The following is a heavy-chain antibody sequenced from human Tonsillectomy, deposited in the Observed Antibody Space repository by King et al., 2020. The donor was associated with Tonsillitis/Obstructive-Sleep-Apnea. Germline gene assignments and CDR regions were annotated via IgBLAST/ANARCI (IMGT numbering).Heavy chain of an antibody. CDR2: ISYDGSNK. V-gene: IGHV3-30*04. Sequence: VQLVESGGGVVQPGRSLRLSCAASGFTFSSYTIHWVRQAPDKGLEWVTVISYDGSNKYYADSVKGRFTISRDNSKNTLYLQMNSLRAEDTAIYYCARAGSGRYYNPKDPEIYYYYMDVWGKGTTVTVSS. D-gene: IGHD3-10*01. CDR1: GFTFSSYT. CDR3: ARAGSGRYYNPKDPEIYYYYMDV. J-gene: IGHJ6*03.